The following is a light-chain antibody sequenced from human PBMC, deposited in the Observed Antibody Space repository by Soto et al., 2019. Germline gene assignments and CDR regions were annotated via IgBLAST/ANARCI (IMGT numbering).Light chain of an antibody. Sequence: VMTQAPATLSLSPGERVTLSGRSSHSVSSSYLAWYQQKPGQAPRLLIYGTSSRATGIPDRFTGSGSGTDFTLTISRLEPADFAVFYCQQYGSSPPWTFGQGTKVDIK. CDR1: HSVSSSY. CDR2: GTS. V-gene: IGKV3-20*01. J-gene: IGKJ1*01. CDR3: QQYGSSPPWT.